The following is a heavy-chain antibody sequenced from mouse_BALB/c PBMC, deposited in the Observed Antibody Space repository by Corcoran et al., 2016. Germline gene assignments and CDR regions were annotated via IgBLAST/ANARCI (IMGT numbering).Heavy chain of an antibody. V-gene: IGHV14-3*02. Sequence: VQLQQSGTERVKPGASVKLSCTASGFNIKDTYMHWVKKRPEQGLGWIGRSDPANGNTKYDPKFQGKATITADTSSNTAYLQLSSLTSEDTAVYYCARWDWYFDVWGAATTVTVSS. CDR2: SDPANGNT. J-gene: IGHJ1*01. CDR3: ARWDWYFDV. CDR1: GFNIKDTY.